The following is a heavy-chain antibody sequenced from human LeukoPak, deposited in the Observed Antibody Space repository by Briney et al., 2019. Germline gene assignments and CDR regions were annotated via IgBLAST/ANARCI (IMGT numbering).Heavy chain of an antibody. D-gene: IGHD3-10*01. CDR3: TKGFYDSGSSLSALDH. Sequence: GGSLRLSCAASGFTFSSYGMSWVRQAPGKGLQWVSGISVSGGTTHYADSVKGRFTISRDNPKHTLYLQMNSLRAEDTALYCCTKGFYDSGSSLSALDHWGQGTLVTVSS. V-gene: IGHV3-23*01. J-gene: IGHJ4*02. CDR2: ISVSGGTT. CDR1: GFTFSSYG.